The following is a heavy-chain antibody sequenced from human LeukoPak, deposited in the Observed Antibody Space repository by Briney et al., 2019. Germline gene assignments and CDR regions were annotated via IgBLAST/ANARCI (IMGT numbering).Heavy chain of an antibody. V-gene: IGHV4-61*02. Sequence: SETLSLTCTVPGGSISSGSYYWSWIRQPAGKGLEWIGRIYTSGSTNYNPSLKSRVTISVDTSKNQFSLKLSSVTAADTAVYYCAGDVRYWGQGTLVTVSS. CDR3: AGDVRY. CDR1: GGSISSGSYY. J-gene: IGHJ4*02. D-gene: IGHD6-6*01. CDR2: IYTSGST.